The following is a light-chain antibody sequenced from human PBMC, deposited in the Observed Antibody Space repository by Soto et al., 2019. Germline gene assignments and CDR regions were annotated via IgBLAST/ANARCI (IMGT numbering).Light chain of an antibody. CDR3: SSHAGSSNYV. V-gene: IGLV2-8*01. Sequence: QSALTQPPSASGSPGQPVTISCTGTSSDVGAYNYVSWYQQHPGKAPKLMIYEVSKRPSGVPDRFSGSKSGNTASLTVSGLQAEDEADYYCSSHAGSSNYVFGTGTKVTVL. CDR2: EVS. CDR1: SSDVGAYNY. J-gene: IGLJ1*01.